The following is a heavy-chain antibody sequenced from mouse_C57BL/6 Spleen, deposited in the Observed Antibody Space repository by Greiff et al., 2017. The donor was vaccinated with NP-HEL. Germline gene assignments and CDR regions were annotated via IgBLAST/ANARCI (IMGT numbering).Heavy chain of an antibody. CDR3: ARDAPPYYLGGYFDV. V-gene: IGHV7-1*01. CDR2: SRNKANDYTT. J-gene: IGHJ1*03. Sequence: EVKLMESGGGLVQSGRSLRLSCATSGFTFSDFYMEWVRQAPGKGLEWIAASRNKANDYTTEYSASVKGRFIVSRDTSQSILYLQMNALRAEDTAIYYCARDAPPYYLGGYFDVWGTGTTVTVSS. CDR1: GFTFSDFY. D-gene: IGHD2-10*01.